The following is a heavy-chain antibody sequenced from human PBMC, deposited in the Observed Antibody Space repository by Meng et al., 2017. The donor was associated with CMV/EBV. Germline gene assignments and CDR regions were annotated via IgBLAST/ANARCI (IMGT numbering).Heavy chain of an antibody. Sequence: GESLKISCAASGFTFSSHAMSWVRQAPGKGLEWVSAISVSGGSTYYADSVKGRFTISRDNSKNTLYLQMNSLRAEDTAVYYCAKDHPYYYGSGSYSGGYYFDYWGQGTLVTVSS. D-gene: IGHD3-10*01. CDR3: AKDHPYYYGSGSYSGGYYFDY. CDR1: GFTFSSHA. CDR2: ISVSGGST. J-gene: IGHJ4*02. V-gene: IGHV3-23*01.